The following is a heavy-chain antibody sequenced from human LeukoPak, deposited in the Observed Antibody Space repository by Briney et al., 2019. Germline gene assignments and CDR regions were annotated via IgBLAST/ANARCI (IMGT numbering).Heavy chain of an antibody. CDR3: ARLVVLRYFDWLLPDDAFDI. CDR1: GGSISGYY. V-gene: IGHV4-59*12. Sequence: SETLSLTCIVSGGSISGYYWSWIRQPPGKGLEWIGYIYYSGSTNYKSSLKSRVTISVDTSKNQFSLKLSSVTAADTAVYYCARLVVLRYFDWLLPDDAFDIWGQGTMVTVSS. CDR2: IYYSGST. J-gene: IGHJ3*02. D-gene: IGHD3-9*01.